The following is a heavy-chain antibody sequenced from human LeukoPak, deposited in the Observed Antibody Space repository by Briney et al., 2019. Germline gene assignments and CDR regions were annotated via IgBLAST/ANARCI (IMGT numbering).Heavy chain of an antibody. V-gene: IGHV3-33*08. Sequence: GRSLRLSCAASGFTFSSYGMHWVRQAPGKGLEWVAVIWYDGSNKYYADSVKGRFTISRDNSKNTLYLQMNSLRAEDTAVYYCASADPAARYWGQGTLVTVSS. D-gene: IGHD6-25*01. CDR3: ASADPAARY. CDR2: IWYDGSNK. J-gene: IGHJ4*02. CDR1: GFTFSSYG.